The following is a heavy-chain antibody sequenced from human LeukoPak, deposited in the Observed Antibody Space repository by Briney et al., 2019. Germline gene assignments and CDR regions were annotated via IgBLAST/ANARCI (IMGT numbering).Heavy chain of an antibody. J-gene: IGHJ2*01. CDR2: ISSSSSYI. CDR1: GFTFSSYS. CDR3: AREERDGYNYYWYFDL. Sequence: GGSLRLSRAASGFTFSSYSMNWVRQAPGKGLEWVSSISSSSSYIYYADSVKGRFTISRDNAKNSLYLQMNSLRAEDTAVYYCAREERDGYNYYWYFDLWGRGTLVTVSS. D-gene: IGHD5-24*01. V-gene: IGHV3-21*01.